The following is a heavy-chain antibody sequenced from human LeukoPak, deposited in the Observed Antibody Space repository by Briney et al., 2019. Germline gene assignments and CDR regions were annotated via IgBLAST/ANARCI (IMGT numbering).Heavy chain of an antibody. Sequence: SETLSLTCTVSGYSISSGYYWGWIRQPPGKGLEWIGSIYHSGSTYYNPSLKSRLTISVDTSKNQFSLKLISVTAADTAVYFCAVGTSYYGSEPDYWGQGTLVTVSS. V-gene: IGHV4-38-2*02. J-gene: IGHJ4*02. CDR1: GYSISSGYY. CDR3: AVGTSYYGSEPDY. CDR2: IYHSGST. D-gene: IGHD3-10*01.